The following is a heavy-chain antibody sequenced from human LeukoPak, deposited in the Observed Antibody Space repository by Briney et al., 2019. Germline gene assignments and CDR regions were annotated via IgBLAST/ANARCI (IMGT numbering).Heavy chain of an antibody. CDR3: ARRAPTRYFDY. D-gene: IGHD5-24*01. CDR2: INNGGSTT. Sequence: GGSLRLSCAASGFNFSSYLMHWVRQAPGKGLVWVSAINNGGSTTAYADSVKGRFTISRDNAKNTLYLQMNSLRAEDTAVYYCARRAPTRYFDYWGQGTLVTVSS. V-gene: IGHV3-74*01. J-gene: IGHJ4*02. CDR1: GFNFSSYL.